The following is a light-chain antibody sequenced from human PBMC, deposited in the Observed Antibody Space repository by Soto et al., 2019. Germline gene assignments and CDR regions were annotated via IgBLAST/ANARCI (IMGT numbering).Light chain of an antibody. Sequence: QSVLTQPASVSGSPGQSITISCTGTSSDVGGYNYVSWYQQHPGKAPKPMIYEVSNRPSGVSNCFSGSKSGNTASLTISGLQAEDEADYYCSSYTSSSTLYVFGTGTKVTVL. J-gene: IGLJ1*01. V-gene: IGLV2-14*01. CDR2: EVS. CDR1: SSDVGGYNY. CDR3: SSYTSSSTLYV.